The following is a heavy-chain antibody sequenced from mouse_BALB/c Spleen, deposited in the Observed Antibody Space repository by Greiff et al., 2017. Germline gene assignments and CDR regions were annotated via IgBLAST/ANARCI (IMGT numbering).Heavy chain of an antibody. Sequence: QVQLQQSGAELAKPGASVKMSCKASGYTFTSYWMHWVKQRPGQGLEWIGYINPSTGYTEYNQKFKDKATLTADKSSSTAYMQLSSLTSEDSAVYYCARWYYGSSYGNYWGQGTTLTVSS. D-gene: IGHD1-1*01. V-gene: IGHV1-7*01. J-gene: IGHJ2*01. CDR1: GYTFTSYW. CDR3: ARWYYGSSYGNY. CDR2: INPSTGYT.